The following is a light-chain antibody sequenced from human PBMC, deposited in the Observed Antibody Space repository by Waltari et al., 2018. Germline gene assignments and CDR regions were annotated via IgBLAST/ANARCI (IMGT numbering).Light chain of an antibody. V-gene: IGKV4-1*01. Sequence: DIVMTQSPDSLAVSLGERVTINCNSSQSLLYNPNDKNYLAWYQQKPGQPPKLLVYVASTRHSGVPDRFSGSGSATDFTLTISSLHAEDVAVYYCQQYYSRRTFGQGTRVEIK. CDR3: QQYYSRRT. CDR1: QSLLYNPNDKNY. CDR2: VAS. J-gene: IGKJ1*01.